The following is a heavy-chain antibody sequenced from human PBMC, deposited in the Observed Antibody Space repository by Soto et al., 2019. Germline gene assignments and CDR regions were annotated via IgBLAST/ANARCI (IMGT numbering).Heavy chain of an antibody. Sequence: SETLSLTCTVSGGSVSSGSYYWSWIRQPPGKGLEWIGYIYYSGSTNYNPSLKSRVTISVDTSKNQFSLKLSSVTAADTAVYYCARVDSGSWRSYYYYDMDVWGQGTTVTVSS. J-gene: IGHJ6*02. CDR3: ARVDSGSWRSYYYYDMDV. D-gene: IGHD1-26*01. CDR1: GGSVSSGSYY. V-gene: IGHV4-61*01. CDR2: IYYSGST.